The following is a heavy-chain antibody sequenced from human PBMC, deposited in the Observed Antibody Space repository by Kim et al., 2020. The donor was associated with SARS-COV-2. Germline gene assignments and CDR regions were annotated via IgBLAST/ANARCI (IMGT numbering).Heavy chain of an antibody. Sequence: GESLRLSCVASGFSFSTSEMNWVRQAPGKGLEWVSYISSSGSTIYYRDSVKGRFTVSRDNAKNSLHLHMVSLRVDDTAFYYCARLAYNSGWDDAWGQGALVTVSS. J-gene: IGHJ5*02. CDR1: GFSFSTSE. CDR2: ISSSGSTI. D-gene: IGHD6-19*01. CDR3: ARLAYNSGWDDA. V-gene: IGHV3-48*03.